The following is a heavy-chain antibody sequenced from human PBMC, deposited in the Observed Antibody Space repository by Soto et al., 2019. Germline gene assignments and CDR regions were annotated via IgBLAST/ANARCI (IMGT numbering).Heavy chain of an antibody. Sequence: SETLCLTCAVSGGSISSVFYSWSWIRQPPGKGLEWIGYIYHSGSTYYNPSLKSRVTISVDRSKNQFSLKLNSVTAADTAVYYCARGDYYDNGGYPHYWGQGTLVTVS. V-gene: IGHV4-30-2*01. D-gene: IGHD3-22*01. J-gene: IGHJ4*02. CDR3: ARGDYYDNGGYPHY. CDR2: IYHSGST. CDR1: GGSISSVFYS.